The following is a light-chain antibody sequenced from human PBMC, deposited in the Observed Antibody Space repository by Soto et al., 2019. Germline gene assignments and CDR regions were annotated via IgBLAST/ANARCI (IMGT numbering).Light chain of an antibody. V-gene: IGKV3-20*01. CDR3: HQYGSSLLFT. J-gene: IGKJ3*01. Sequence: EIVLTQSPGTLSLSPGERATLSCRASQSVSSSYLAWYQQKPGQAPRLLIYGASSRATGIPDRFSGIGAGTDFTLTISRLEPEDFAVYYCHQYGSSLLFTFGPGTKVDTK. CDR1: QSVSSSY. CDR2: GAS.